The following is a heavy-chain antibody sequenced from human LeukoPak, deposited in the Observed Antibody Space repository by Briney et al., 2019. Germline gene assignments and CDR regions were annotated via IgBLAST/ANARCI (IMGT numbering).Heavy chain of an antibody. J-gene: IGHJ4*02. Sequence: ASVKVSCKASGYTFTSYYMHWVRQAPGQGLEWMGIINPSGGSTSYAQKFQGRVTMTRDMSTSTVYMELSSLRSEDTAVYYCARDSRSYYDSSGYGDYWGQGTLVTVSS. V-gene: IGHV1-46*01. CDR3: ARDSRSYYDSSGYGDY. CDR1: GYTFTSYY. D-gene: IGHD3-22*01. CDR2: INPSGGST.